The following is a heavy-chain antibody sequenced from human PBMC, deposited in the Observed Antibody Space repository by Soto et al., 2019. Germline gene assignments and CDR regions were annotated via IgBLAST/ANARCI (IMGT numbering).Heavy chain of an antibody. CDR3: ARDVGSSGWFYFDY. Sequence: GGSLRLSCAASGFTFSSYAMHWVRQAPGKGLEYVSAISSNGGSTYYADSVKGRFTISRDNSKNTLYLQMGSLRAEDMAVYYSARDVGSSGWFYFDYWGQGTLVTVYS. CDR2: ISSNGGST. V-gene: IGHV3-64*02. J-gene: IGHJ4*02. CDR1: GFTFSSYA. D-gene: IGHD6-19*01.